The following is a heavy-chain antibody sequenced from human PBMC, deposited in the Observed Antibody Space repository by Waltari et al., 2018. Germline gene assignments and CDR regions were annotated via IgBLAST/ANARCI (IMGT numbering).Heavy chain of an antibody. Sequence: MHWVRQAPGKGLEWMGGFDPEDGETIYAQKFQGRVTMTEDTSTDTAYMELSSLRSEDTAVYYCATQGLWYDSSGYYNFVYWGQGTLVTVSS. CDR3: ATQGLWYDSSGYYNFVY. J-gene: IGHJ4*02. CDR2: FDPEDGET. V-gene: IGHV1-24*01. D-gene: IGHD3-22*01.